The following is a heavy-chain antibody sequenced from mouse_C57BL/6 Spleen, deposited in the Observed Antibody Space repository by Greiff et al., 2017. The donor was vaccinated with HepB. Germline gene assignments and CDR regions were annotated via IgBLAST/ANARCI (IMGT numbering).Heavy chain of an antibody. J-gene: IGHJ4*01. CDR2: IHPNSGST. CDR1: GYTFTSYW. V-gene: IGHV1-64*01. CDR3: ARERSMGNYERSRYYAMDY. D-gene: IGHD2-1*01. Sequence: QVQLKQPGAELVKPGASVKLSCKASGYTFTSYWMHWVKQRPGQGLEWIGMIHPNSGSTNYNEKFKSKATLTVDKSSSTAYMQLSSLTSEDSAVYYCARERSMGNYERSRYYAMDYWGQGTSVTVSS.